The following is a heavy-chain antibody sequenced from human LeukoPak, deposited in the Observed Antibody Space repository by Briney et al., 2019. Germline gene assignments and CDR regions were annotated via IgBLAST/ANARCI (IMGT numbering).Heavy chain of an antibody. D-gene: IGHD3-10*01. V-gene: IGHV1-2*02. CDR1: RYTPTGYY. J-gene: IGHJ6*03. CDR3: ARGGSGRDYYYYYMDV. Sequence: ASLRVSCKASRYTPTGYYMHCVRQAPGQKREWMGWINPNSGGTNYAQKFQGRVSMTRDTSISTAYMELSRLRSDDTAVYYCARGGSGRDYYYYYMDVWGKGTRVTLSS. CDR2: INPNSGGT.